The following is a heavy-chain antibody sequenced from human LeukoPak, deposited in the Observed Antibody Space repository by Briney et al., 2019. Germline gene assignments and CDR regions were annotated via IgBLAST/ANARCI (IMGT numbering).Heavy chain of an antibody. D-gene: IGHD3-3*01. J-gene: IGHJ4*02. V-gene: IGHV3-21*04. CDR1: GFTFSSYS. CDR3: AKDAYFWSGYSRY. Sequence: PGGSLRLSCAASGFTFSSYSMNWVRQAPGKGLEWVSSISSSSSYIYYADSVKGRFTISRDNSKNTLYLQMNSLRAEDTAVYYCAKDAYFWSGYSRYWGQGTLVTVSS. CDR2: ISSSSSYI.